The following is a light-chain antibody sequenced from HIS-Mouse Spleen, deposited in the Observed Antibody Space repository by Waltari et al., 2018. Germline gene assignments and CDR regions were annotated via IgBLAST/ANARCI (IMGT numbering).Light chain of an antibody. CDR2: DVS. J-gene: IGLJ3*02. CDR3: CSYAGSYTWV. CDR1: SRDVGGFNY. Sequence: QSALTQPRSVSVSPGQSVTISCTGTSRDVGGFNYFSWYQQHPGKVPQLMIYDVSKLPSGVPDRFSGSKSGNTASLTISGLQAEDEADYYCCSYAGSYTWVFGGGTKLTVL. V-gene: IGLV2-11*01.